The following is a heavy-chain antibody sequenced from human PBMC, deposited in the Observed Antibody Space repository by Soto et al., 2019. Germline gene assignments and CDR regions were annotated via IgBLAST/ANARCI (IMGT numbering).Heavy chain of an antibody. J-gene: IGHJ4*02. Sequence: SETLSLTCTVSGGSVSSGSYYWSWIRQPPGKGLEWIGYIYYSGSTNYNPSLKSRVTISVDTSKNQFSLKLSSVTAADTAVYYCARDGHYYDSSGYWEYGYFDYWGQGTLVTVSS. CDR1: GGSVSSGSYY. CDR2: IYYSGST. V-gene: IGHV4-61*01. CDR3: ARDGHYYDSSGYWEYGYFDY. D-gene: IGHD3-22*01.